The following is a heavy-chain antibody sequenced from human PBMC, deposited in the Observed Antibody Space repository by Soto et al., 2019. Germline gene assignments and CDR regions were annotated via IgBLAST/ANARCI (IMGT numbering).Heavy chain of an antibody. Sequence: QVQLQQWGAGLLKPSETLSLTCAVYGGSFSGYYWSWIRQPPGKGLEWIGEINHSGSTNYNPSLKSRVTISVDTSKNQFSRKVSSVTAADTAVYYCARECPNWFDPWGQGTLVTVSS. CDR2: INHSGST. CDR1: GGSFSGYY. CDR3: ARECPNWFDP. V-gene: IGHV4-34*01. J-gene: IGHJ5*02. D-gene: IGHD2-2*01.